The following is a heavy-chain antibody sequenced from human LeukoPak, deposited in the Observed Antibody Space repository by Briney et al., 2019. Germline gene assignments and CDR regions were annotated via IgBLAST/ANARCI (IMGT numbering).Heavy chain of an antibody. CDR3: ARDGHRGESDY. CDR2: IKEDEGER. J-gene: IGHJ4*02. V-gene: IGHV3-7*01. CDR1: GFTFSSYW. D-gene: IGHD3-16*01. Sequence: GGSLRVSCAAPGFTFSSYWMSWVRQAPGKGLEWVANIKEDEGERYYVDSVKGRFTISRDNAKNVLYLHMNSLRAEDTGVYYCARDGHRGESDYWGQGTLVTVHS.